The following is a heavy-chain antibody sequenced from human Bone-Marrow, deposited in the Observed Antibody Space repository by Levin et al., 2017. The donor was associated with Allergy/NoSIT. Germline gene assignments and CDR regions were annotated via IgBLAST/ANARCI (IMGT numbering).Heavy chain of an antibody. CDR1: GGSINNYY. J-gene: IGHJ4*02. D-gene: IGHD3-16*01. Sequence: SETLSLTCTVTGGSINNYYWSWIRQPPGKGLEWIGYIYYSGSTAYNPSLKSRVTISLYKSKNQFSLRLTSVTAADTAVYYCARVGPLGGYYFDYWGQGSLITVAS. CDR3: ARVGPLGGYYFDY. V-gene: IGHV4-59*12. CDR2: IYYSGST.